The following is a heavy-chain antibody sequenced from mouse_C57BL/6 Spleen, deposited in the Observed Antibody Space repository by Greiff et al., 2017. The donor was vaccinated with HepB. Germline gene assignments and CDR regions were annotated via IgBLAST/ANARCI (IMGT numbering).Heavy chain of an antibody. V-gene: IGHV5-17*01. J-gene: IGHJ2*01. CDR2: ISSGSSTI. CDR3: ARGQRKNFDY. D-gene: IGHD3-3*01. Sequence: EVKVVESGGGLVKPGGSLKLSCAASGFTFSDYGMHWVRQAPEKGLEWVAYISSGSSTIYYADTVKGRFTISRDNAKNTLFLQMTSLRSEDTAMYYCARGQRKNFDYWGQGTTLTVSS. CDR1: GFTFSDYG.